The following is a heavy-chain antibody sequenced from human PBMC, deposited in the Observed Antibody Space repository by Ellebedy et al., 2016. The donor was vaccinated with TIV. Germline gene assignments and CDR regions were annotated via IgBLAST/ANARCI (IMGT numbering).Heavy chain of an antibody. D-gene: IGHD6-19*01. CDR1: EFTFSTYG. CDR2: IWDDGTTK. J-gene: IGHJ4*02. Sequence: GESLNISCAASEFTFSTYGLHWVRPAPGKGLEWLAVIWDDGTTKYYTDSVQGRFTISRDNSKNTLYLQMNSLRAEDTAVYYCARDRAGGSSGCMDYWGPGTQVTVSS. V-gene: IGHV3-33*01. CDR3: ARDRAGGSSGCMDY.